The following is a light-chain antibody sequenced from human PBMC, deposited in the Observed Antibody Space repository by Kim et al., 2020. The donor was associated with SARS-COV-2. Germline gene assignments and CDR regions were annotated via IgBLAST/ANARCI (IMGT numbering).Light chain of an antibody. V-gene: IGKV1-16*01. J-gene: IGKJ1*01. CDR2: GAS. CDR1: QDISSN. CDR3: QQYSSYPRT. Sequence: ASVGDRVTITCRASQDISSNLAWFQQKPGKAPKSLIYGASSLHSGAPSRFSGGGFGTDFPLTISSLQAEDSATYYCQQYSSYPRTFGQGTKVDIK.